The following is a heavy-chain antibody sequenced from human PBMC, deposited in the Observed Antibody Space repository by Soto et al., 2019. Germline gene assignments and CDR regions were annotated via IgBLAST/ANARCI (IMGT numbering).Heavy chain of an antibody. J-gene: IGHJ6*02. Sequence: ATLSLTCTVSGGSISSSSYYWGWIRQPPGKGLEWIGSIYYSGSTYYNPSLKSRVTISVDTSKNQFSLKLSSVTAADTAVYYCARLGYYGMDVWGQGTTVTVSS. V-gene: IGHV4-39*01. CDR2: IYYSGST. CDR3: ARLGYYGMDV. CDR1: GGSISSSSYY.